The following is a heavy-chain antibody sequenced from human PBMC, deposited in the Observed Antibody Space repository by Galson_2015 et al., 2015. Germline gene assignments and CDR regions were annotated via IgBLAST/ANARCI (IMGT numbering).Heavy chain of an antibody. D-gene: IGHD2-15*01. V-gene: IGHV3-48*02. CDR3: ARDIGYCSGTSCYSVGALDI. CDR2: ITSGGSTK. J-gene: IGHJ3*02. CDR1: GFTFSNYG. Sequence: SLRLSCAASGFTFSNYGMNWVRQAPGKGPEWISDITSGGSTKYYSDSVKGRFTITRDNAKNSLYQEMKSLRDEDTALYYCARDIGYCSGTSCYSVGALDIWGQGTIVSV.